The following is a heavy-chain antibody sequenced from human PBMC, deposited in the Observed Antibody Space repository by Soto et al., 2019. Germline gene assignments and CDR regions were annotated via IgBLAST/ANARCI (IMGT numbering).Heavy chain of an antibody. D-gene: IGHD6-13*01. Sequence: SVKVSCKASGGTFSSYAISWVRRAPGQGLEWMRGIIPIFGTANYAQKFQGRVTITADESTSTAYMELSSLRSEDTAVYYCARVPLDVAAAGNNWFVPWGQGTLVTVSS. V-gene: IGHV1-69*13. CDR1: GGTFSSYA. CDR3: ARVPLDVAAAGNNWFVP. J-gene: IGHJ5*02. CDR2: IIPIFGTA.